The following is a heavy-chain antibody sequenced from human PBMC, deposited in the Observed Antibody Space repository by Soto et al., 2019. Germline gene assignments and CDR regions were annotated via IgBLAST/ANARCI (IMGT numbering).Heavy chain of an antibody. Sequence: PGGSLRLSCATSGFTFRNFWIGWVRQPPGKGLEWVANINRDGSVRYYVDSVKGRFTISRDNARSSLYLQMNSLRIEDTAVYYCLRDPAAIYRYCSDENCLPLFGGQGTQVTVSS. V-gene: IGHV3-7*01. CDR2: INRDGSVR. D-gene: IGHD2-15*01. CDR3: LRDPAAIYRYCSDENCLPLF. CDR1: GFTFRNFW. J-gene: IGHJ4*02.